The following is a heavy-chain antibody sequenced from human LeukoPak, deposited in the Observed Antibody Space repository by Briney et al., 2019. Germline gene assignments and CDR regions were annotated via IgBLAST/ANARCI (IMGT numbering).Heavy chain of an antibody. Sequence: GGSPRLSCAASGFTFSTYWMSWVRQAPGKGLEWVANIKQDGSEKYYVDSVKGRFTISRDNAKNSLYLQMNSLRAEDTAVYYCARDGTYTDYDPDFDYRGQGTQVTVSS. CDR3: ARDGTYTDYDPDFDY. J-gene: IGHJ4*02. CDR2: IKQDGSEK. D-gene: IGHD5-12*01. CDR1: GFTFSTYW. V-gene: IGHV3-7*04.